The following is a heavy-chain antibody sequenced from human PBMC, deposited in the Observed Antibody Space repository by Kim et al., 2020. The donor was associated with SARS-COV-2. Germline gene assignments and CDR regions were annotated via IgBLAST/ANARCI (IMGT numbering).Heavy chain of an antibody. CDR2: INHSGST. Sequence: SETLSLTCAVYGGSFSGYYWSWIRQPPGKGLEWMGEINHSGSTNYNPSLKSRVTISVDTSKNQFSLKLSSVTAADTAVYYCARGRRMIVVVITHKPYYFDYWGQGTLVTVSS. D-gene: IGHD3-22*01. CDR3: ARGRRMIVVVITHKPYYFDY. CDR1: GGSFSGYY. V-gene: IGHV4-34*01. J-gene: IGHJ4*02.